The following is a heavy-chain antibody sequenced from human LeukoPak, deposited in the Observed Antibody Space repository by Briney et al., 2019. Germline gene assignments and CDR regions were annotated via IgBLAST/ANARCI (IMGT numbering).Heavy chain of an antibody. CDR3: ARIELWLPVDY. J-gene: IGHJ4*02. D-gene: IGHD5-18*01. CDR1: GFTFRTYV. V-gene: IGHV3-23*01. CDR2: ISGGGGKT. Sequence: GGSLRLSCAVSGFTFRTYVMSWVRQAPGMGLEWVSTISGGGGKTYYSDAVKGRVTISRDNSNNTVYLKMNSLRAEDTAIYYCARIELWLPVDYWGQGTLVTVSS.